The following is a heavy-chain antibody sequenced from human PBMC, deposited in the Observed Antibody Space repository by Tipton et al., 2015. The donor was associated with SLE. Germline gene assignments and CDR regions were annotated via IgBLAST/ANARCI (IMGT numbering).Heavy chain of an antibody. CDR1: GFTFSLYG. D-gene: IGHD6-13*01. V-gene: IGHV3-30*18. CDR3: VKDRGLRSSWPREIQH. J-gene: IGHJ1*01. Sequence: SLRLSCVASGFTFSLYGMHWVRQAPGKGLEWVAVIPYDGRDKYYVDSEKGRFTISRDNSKNTVYLQMNSLRVEDTAMYYCVKDRGLRSSWPREIQHWGQSNQFTVSS. CDR2: IPYDGRDK.